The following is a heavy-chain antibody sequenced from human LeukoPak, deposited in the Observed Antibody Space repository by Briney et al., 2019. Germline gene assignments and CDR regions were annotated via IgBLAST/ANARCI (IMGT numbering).Heavy chain of an antibody. V-gene: IGHV1-2*02. J-gene: IGHJ4*02. Sequence: ASVKVSCKASGYTFTGYYMHWVRQAPGRGLEWMGWINPNSGGTNYAQKFQGRVTMTRDTSISTVYMELSRLRSDDTAVYYCARTLPIAAAGTFDYWGQGTLVTVSS. D-gene: IGHD6-13*01. CDR1: GYTFTGYY. CDR2: INPNSGGT. CDR3: ARTLPIAAAGTFDY.